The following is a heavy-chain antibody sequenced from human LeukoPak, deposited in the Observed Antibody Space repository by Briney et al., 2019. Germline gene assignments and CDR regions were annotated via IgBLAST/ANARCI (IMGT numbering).Heavy chain of an antibody. CDR2: ISSSSSYI. Sequence: GGSLRLSCAASGFTFSSSAMSWVRQAPGKGLEWVSSISSSSSYIYYADSVKGRFTISRDNAKNSLYLQMNSLRAEDTAVYYCASGTITIFGVVINWGQGTLVTVSS. J-gene: IGHJ4*02. D-gene: IGHD3-3*01. CDR1: GFTFSSSA. CDR3: ASGTITIFGVVIN. V-gene: IGHV3-21*01.